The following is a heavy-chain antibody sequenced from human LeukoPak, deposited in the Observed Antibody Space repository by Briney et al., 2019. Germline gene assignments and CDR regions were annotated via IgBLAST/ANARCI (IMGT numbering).Heavy chain of an antibody. D-gene: IGHD5-12*01. CDR1: GFTFSSYA. V-gene: IGHV3-23*01. Sequence: PGGSLRLSCAASGFTFSSYAMSWVRQAPGKGLGRVSAISGGGGTTYYAESVKGRFTISRDNSKNTLFLQMNSLRAEDTAVYYCAKDREGLSGGYDLEYFDYWGQGTLVTVSS. J-gene: IGHJ4*02. CDR2: ISGGGGTT. CDR3: AKDREGLSGGYDLEYFDY.